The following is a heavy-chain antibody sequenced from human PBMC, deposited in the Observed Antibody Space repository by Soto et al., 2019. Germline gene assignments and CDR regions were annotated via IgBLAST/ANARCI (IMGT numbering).Heavy chain of an antibody. V-gene: IGHV5-51*01. CDR2: IYPGDSDT. J-gene: IGHJ6*03. D-gene: IGHD2-15*01. Sequence: GESLKISCKGSGYSFTSYWIGWVRQMPGKGLEWMGIIYPGDSDTRYSPSFQGQVTISADKSISTAYLQWSSLKASDTAMYYCARADDHHCSGGSCYGYYYMDVWGKGTTVTVSS. CDR3: ARADDHHCSGGSCYGYYYMDV. CDR1: GYSFTSYW.